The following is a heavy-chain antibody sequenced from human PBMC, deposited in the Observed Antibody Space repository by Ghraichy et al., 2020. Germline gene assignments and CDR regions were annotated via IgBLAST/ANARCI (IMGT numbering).Heavy chain of an antibody. Sequence: SETLSLTCTVSGGSISSYYWSWIRQPAGKGLEWIGRIYTSGSTNYNPSLKSRVTMSVDTSKNQFSLKLSSVTAADTAVYYCAREKGYCSGGSCYEDYWGQGTLVTVSS. V-gene: IGHV4-4*07. CDR1: GGSISSYY. CDR2: IYTSGST. J-gene: IGHJ4*02. CDR3: AREKGYCSGGSCYEDY. D-gene: IGHD2-15*01.